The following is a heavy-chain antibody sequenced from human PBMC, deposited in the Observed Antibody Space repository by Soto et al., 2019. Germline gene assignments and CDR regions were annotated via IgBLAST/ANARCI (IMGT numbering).Heavy chain of an antibody. Sequence: QITLKESGPTLVKPTQTLTLTCTFSGFSLSTSGVGVGWLRQPPGKALEWLALIYWDDDKHYSPSLKSRLTINKDTSKNQVVLTMTDMDPVDTATYYCAHRRGYCISANCYGTWFDPWGQGTLVTVSS. V-gene: IGHV2-5*02. J-gene: IGHJ5*02. CDR3: AHRRGYCISANCYGTWFDP. CDR2: IYWDDDK. CDR1: GFSLSTSGVG. D-gene: IGHD2-2*01.